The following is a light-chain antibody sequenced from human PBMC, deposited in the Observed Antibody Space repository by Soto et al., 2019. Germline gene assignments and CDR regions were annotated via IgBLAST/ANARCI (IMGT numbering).Light chain of an antibody. CDR2: GAS. CDR3: QQYNNWPRT. V-gene: IGKV3-15*01. Sequence: EIVMTQSPGTLFVSPGERATLSCRASQTVSSNLAWYQQKPGQAPRLLIYGASTRATGIPARFSGSGSGTEFTLTISSLQSEDFAVYYCQQYNNWPRTFGQGTKVDSK. CDR1: QTVSSN. J-gene: IGKJ1*01.